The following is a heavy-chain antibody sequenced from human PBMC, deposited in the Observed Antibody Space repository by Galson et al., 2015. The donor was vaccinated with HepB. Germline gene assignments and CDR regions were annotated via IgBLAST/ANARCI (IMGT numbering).Heavy chain of an antibody. Sequence: SVKVSCKASGYTFTGYYMHWVRQAPGQGLEWMGWINPNSGGTNYAQKFQGRVTMTRDTSISTAYMELSRLRSDDTAVYYCARLPHLYRYCSSTSCQGDYWGQGTLVTVSS. V-gene: IGHV1-2*02. J-gene: IGHJ4*02. CDR2: INPNSGGT. D-gene: IGHD2-2*01. CDR1: GYTFTGYY. CDR3: ARLPHLYRYCSSTSCQGDY.